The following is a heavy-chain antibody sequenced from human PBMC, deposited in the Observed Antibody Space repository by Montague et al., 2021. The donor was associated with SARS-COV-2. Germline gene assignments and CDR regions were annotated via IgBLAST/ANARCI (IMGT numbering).Heavy chain of an antibody. Sequence: TLSLTCTVSGGSIRSENYYWSWLRQHPGKGLEWIGYIHYSGSTDYNPSLNSRVSISVDTSKSQFSLKLRSVTAADTAVYFCARDGTAGDWFDPWGQGTLVTVSS. CDR3: ARDGTAGDWFDP. CDR1: GGSIRSENYY. CDR2: IHYSGST. J-gene: IGHJ5*02. D-gene: IGHD1-26*01. V-gene: IGHV4-31*03.